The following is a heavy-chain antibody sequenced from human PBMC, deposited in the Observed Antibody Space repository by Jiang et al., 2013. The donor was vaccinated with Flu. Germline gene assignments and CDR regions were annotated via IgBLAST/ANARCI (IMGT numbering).Heavy chain of an antibody. V-gene: IGHV1-69*06. D-gene: IGHD4-17*01. CDR2: IIPIFGTA. Sequence: QLVESGAEVKKPGSSVKVSCKASGGTFSSYAISWVRQAPGQGLEWMGGIIPIFGTANYAQKFQGRVTITADKSTSTAYMELSSLRSEDTAVYYRASKTVTDPYYYYGMDVWGQGTTVTVSS. CDR3: ASKTVTDPYYYYGMDV. J-gene: IGHJ6*02. CDR1: GGTFSSYA.